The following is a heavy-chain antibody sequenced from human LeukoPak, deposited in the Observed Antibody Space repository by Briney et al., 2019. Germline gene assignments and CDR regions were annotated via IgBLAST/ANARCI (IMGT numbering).Heavy chain of an antibody. D-gene: IGHD4-17*01. J-gene: IGHJ4*02. Sequence: GGSLRLSCAASGFTVSSNYMSWVRQAPGKGLEWVSCVSTTSHYIYYADSVKGRFTISRDNARNSLYLQMNSLRAEDTAVYYCARSKDYGDYVFDYWGQGTLVTVSS. V-gene: IGHV3-21*01. CDR1: GFTVSSNY. CDR3: ARSKDYGDYVFDY. CDR2: VSTTSHYI.